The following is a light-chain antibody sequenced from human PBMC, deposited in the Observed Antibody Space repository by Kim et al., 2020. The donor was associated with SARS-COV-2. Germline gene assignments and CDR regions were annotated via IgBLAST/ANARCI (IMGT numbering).Light chain of an antibody. Sequence: VSVALGQTAKITCGGDNLGRRNVHWYQQKPGQAPVLVIYRDNNRPSGIPERFSGSNSGNTATLTISRAQAGDEADYYCQVWDSSPVFGGGTQLTVL. CDR2: RDN. V-gene: IGLV3-9*01. CDR3: QVWDSSPV. CDR1: NLGRRN. J-gene: IGLJ3*02.